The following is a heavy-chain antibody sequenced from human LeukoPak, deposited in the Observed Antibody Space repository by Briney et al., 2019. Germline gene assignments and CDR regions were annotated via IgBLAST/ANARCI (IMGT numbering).Heavy chain of an antibody. Sequence: GGSLRLSCAASGFTFDDYTMHWVRQAPGKGLEWVSLISWDGGSTYYADSVKGRFTISRDNSKNSLYLQMNSLRTEDTALYYCAKDTALTPGRKWLPNPDAFDIWGQGTMVTVSS. CDR1: GFTFDDYT. V-gene: IGHV3-43*01. J-gene: IGHJ3*02. CDR2: ISWDGGST. D-gene: IGHD3-22*01. CDR3: AKDTALTPGRKWLPNPDAFDI.